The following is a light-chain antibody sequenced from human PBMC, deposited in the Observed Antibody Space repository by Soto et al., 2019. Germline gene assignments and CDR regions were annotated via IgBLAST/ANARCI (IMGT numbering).Light chain of an antibody. V-gene: IGKV3-20*01. CDR3: QQCCSSPQT. CDR2: GAS. Sequence: EIVLTQSPGTLSLSPGERATLSCRASQSVSSSYLAWYQQKPGQAPRLLIYGASSRATGIPDRFSGSGSGTDFTLTISRLEPEDFAVYYCQQCCSSPQTFGQGTKVDI. CDR1: QSVSSSY. J-gene: IGKJ1*01.